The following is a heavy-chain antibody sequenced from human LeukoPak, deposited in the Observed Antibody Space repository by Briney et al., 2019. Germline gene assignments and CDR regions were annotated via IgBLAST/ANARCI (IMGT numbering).Heavy chain of an antibody. CDR3: AKDLRGEDHSSWFSD. J-gene: IGHJ4*02. Sequence: GGSLRLSCAASGFTFSGYAMSWVRQAPGKGLEWVSGISGSGRSTYYADSVKGRFTISRDNSKNTVYLQMNSLGADDTAVYYCAKDLRGEDHSSWFSDWGQGTLVTVSS. D-gene: IGHD6-13*01. CDR2: ISGSGRST. V-gene: IGHV3-23*01. CDR1: GFTFSGYA.